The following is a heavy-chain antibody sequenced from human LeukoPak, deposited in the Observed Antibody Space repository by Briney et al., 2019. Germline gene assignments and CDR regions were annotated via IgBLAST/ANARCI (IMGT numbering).Heavy chain of an antibody. CDR1: GGSISSYY. D-gene: IGHD6-13*01. J-gene: IGHJ4*02. Sequence: PSETLSLTCTVSGGSISSYYWSWIRQPPGKGLEWIGYIYYSGSTNYNPSLKSRVTISVDTSKNQFSLKLSFVTAADTAVYYCARLVGIAAAGNYDYWGQGTLVTVSS. CDR3: ARLVGIAAAGNYDY. CDR2: IYYSGST. V-gene: IGHV4-59*08.